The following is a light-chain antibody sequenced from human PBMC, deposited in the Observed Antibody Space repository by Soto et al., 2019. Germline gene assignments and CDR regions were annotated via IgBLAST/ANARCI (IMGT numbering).Light chain of an antibody. CDR3: LQDYKYPRT. CDR2: AAS. Sequence: AIHMTQSPSSLSASVGDRITITCRASQGIRNDLGWYQQTQGKAPKLVIYAASSLQSGVPSRFRCSGSGTDFTLTITSLQPAEFATYYCLQDYKYPRTLGQGTTGDIK. J-gene: IGKJ1*01. CDR1: QGIRND. V-gene: IGKV1-6*01.